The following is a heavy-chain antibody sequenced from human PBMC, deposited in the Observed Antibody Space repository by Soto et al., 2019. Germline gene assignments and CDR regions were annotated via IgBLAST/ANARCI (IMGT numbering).Heavy chain of an antibody. J-gene: IGHJ4*02. CDR3: ARVPRYYDSPYYFDY. Sequence: SETLSLTCAVYGGSFSDYYWGWIRQPPGKGLEWIGSIYYSGSTYYNPSLKSRVTVSVDTSKNQFSLKLSSVTAADTAVYYCARVPRYYDSPYYFDYWGQGTLVTSPQ. CDR2: IYYSGST. V-gene: IGHV4-34*01. D-gene: IGHD3-22*01. CDR1: GGSFSDYY.